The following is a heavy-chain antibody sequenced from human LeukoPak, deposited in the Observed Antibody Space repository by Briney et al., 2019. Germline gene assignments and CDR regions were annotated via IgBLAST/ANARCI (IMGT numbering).Heavy chain of an antibody. CDR3: ARVRLDYGSGSYYRSFDY. J-gene: IGHJ4*02. CDR1: GGSVSSGSYY. CDR2: IYYSGST. D-gene: IGHD3-10*01. Sequence: SETLSLTCTVSGGSVSSGSYYWSWIRQPPGTGLEWVGYIYYSGSTNYNPSLKSRVTISVDTSKNQFSLKLSSVTAADTAVYYCARVRLDYGSGSYYRSFDYWGQGTLVTVSS. V-gene: IGHV4-61*01.